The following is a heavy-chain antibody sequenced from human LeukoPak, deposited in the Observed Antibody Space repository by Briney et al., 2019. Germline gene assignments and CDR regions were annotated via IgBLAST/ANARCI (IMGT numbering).Heavy chain of an antibody. CDR1: DGSITNYD. Sequence: SETLSLTCTVSDGSITNYDWSWVRQPPGKGLEFIGHVHYSGTANYNPSLRSRVTISIDTSKKHFFLKLKSVTAADTAVYYCARGQWLPVFDFWGQGTLVTVSS. CDR3: ARGQWLPVFDF. V-gene: IGHV4-59*01. CDR2: VHYSGTA. D-gene: IGHD3-22*01. J-gene: IGHJ4*02.